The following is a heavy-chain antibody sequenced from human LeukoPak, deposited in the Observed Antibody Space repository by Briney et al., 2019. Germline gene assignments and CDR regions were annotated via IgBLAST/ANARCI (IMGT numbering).Heavy chain of an antibody. CDR1: GFTFSSYW. CDR2: INSDGSST. CDR3: ASLVGATDADY. D-gene: IGHD1-26*01. Sequence: GGSLRLSCAGSGFTFSSYWMHWVRQAPGKGLGWVSRINSDGSSTIYADSVKGRFTISRDNANTTLYLQMNSLGPEDTAAYYCASLVGATDADYWGQGTLVTVSS. J-gene: IGHJ4*02. V-gene: IGHV3-74*01.